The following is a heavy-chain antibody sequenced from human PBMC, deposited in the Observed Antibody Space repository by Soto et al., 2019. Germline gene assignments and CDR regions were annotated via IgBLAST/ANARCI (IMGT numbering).Heavy chain of an antibody. CDR1: GGSISSYY. CDR2: IYYSGST. Sequence: SETLSLTCTVSGGSISSYYWSWIRQTPGKGLEWIGYIYYSGSTNYNPSLKSRVTISVDTSKNQFSLKLSSVTAADTAVYYCARGRAAGYYYYYGMDVWGQGTTVTVSS. V-gene: IGHV4-59*01. J-gene: IGHJ6*02. CDR3: ARGRAAGYYYYYGMDV. D-gene: IGHD6-13*01.